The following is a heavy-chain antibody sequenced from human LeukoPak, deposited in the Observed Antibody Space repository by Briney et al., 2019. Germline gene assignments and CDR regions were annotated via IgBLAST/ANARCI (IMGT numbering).Heavy chain of an antibody. Sequence: SQTLSLTCTVSGGSISSGYYWTWIRQHPGKGLEWIGYIYYSGKTYYNPSLKSRVTISVDTSKNQFPLKLSSVTAADTAVYYCARPYYYDSRIDPWGQGILVTVSS. V-gene: IGHV4-31*03. J-gene: IGHJ5*02. CDR2: IYYSGKT. CDR1: GGSISSGYY. CDR3: ARPYYYDSRIDP. D-gene: IGHD3-22*01.